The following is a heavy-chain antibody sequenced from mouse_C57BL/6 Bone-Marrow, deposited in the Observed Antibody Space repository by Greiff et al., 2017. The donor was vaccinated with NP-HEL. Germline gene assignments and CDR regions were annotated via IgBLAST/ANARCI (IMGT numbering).Heavy chain of an antibody. J-gene: IGHJ4*01. V-gene: IGHV1-7*01. CDR1: GYTFTSYW. CDR3: ARGAVVAPYAMDY. Sequence: HVQLQQSGAELAKPGASVKLSCKASGYTFTSYWMHWVKQRPGQGLEWIGYINPSSGYTKYNQKFKDKATLTADKSSSTAYMQLSSLTYEDSAVYYCARGAVVAPYAMDYWGQGTSVTVSS. CDR2: INPSSGYT. D-gene: IGHD1-1*01.